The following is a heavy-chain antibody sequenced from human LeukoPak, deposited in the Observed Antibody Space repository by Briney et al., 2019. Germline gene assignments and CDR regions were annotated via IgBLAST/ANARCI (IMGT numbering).Heavy chain of an antibody. Sequence: SETLSLTCTVSGGSISGHYWSWIRQPPGKGLAWMGYIYYSGSTNYNPSLKSRVTISVDTSKTQFSLKLSSVTAADTAVYYCARGLTIFGVVSYYYYYYMDVWGKGTTVTVSS. CDR1: GGSISGHY. V-gene: IGHV4-59*11. CDR3: ARGLTIFGVVSYYYYYYMDV. D-gene: IGHD3-3*01. J-gene: IGHJ6*03. CDR2: IYYSGST.